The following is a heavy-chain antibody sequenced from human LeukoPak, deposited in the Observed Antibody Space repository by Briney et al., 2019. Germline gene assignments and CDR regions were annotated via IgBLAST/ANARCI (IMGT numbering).Heavy chain of an antibody. D-gene: IGHD2-2*02. CDR3: ARERCSSTSCYRGGKYFQH. J-gene: IGHJ1*01. Sequence: ASVKVSCKASGGTFSSYAISWVRQAPGQGLEWMGRIIPILGIANYALKFQGRVTITADKSTSTAYMELSSLRSEDTAVYYCARERCSSTSCYRGGKYFQHWGQGTLVTVSS. CDR1: GGTFSSYA. CDR2: IIPILGIA. V-gene: IGHV1-69*04.